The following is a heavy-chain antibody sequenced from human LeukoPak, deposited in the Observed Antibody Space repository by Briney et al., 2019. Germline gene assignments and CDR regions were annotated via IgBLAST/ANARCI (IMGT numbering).Heavy chain of an antibody. CDR1: GFTFDDYA. J-gene: IGHJ4*02. Sequence: GGSLRLSCAASGFTFDDYAMHWVRQAPGKGLEWVSGISWNSGSIGYADSVMGRFTISRDNAKNSLYLQMNSLRAEDTAVYYCARQAPAGFDYWGQGTLVTVSS. V-gene: IGHV3-9*01. D-gene: IGHD6-13*01. CDR3: ARQAPAGFDY. CDR2: ISWNSGSI.